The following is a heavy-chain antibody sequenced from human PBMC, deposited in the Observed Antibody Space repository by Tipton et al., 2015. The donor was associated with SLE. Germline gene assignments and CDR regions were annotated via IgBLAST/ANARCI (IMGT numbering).Heavy chain of an antibody. CDR2: IYPRDSDT. V-gene: IGHV5-51*03. CDR3: ALLKYSGPVPFDY. D-gene: IGHD5-12*01. J-gene: IGHJ4*02. Sequence: QLVQSGAEVRKPGESLKISCKGSGYTFSSYWIGWVRQLPGKGLEWMAIIYPRDSDTRYSPSFQGQVTFSVDKSINTAYLQWSSLRASHTAMYFCALLKYSGPVPFDYWGQGTLVTVSS. CDR1: GYTFSSYW.